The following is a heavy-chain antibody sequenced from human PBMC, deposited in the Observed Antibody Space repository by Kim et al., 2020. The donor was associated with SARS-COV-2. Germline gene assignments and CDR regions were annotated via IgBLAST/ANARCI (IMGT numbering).Heavy chain of an antibody. V-gene: IGHV4-34*01. J-gene: IGHJ5*02. CDR1: GGSFSGYY. Sequence: SETLSLTCAVYGGSFSGYYWSWIRQPPGKGLEWIGEINHSGSTNYNPSLKSRVTISVDTSKNQFSLKLSSVTAADTAVYYCARGRVVVVPAARSTRDWFDPWGQGTLSPSPQ. CDR3: ARGRVVVVPAARSTRDWFDP. D-gene: IGHD2-2*01. CDR2: INHSGST.